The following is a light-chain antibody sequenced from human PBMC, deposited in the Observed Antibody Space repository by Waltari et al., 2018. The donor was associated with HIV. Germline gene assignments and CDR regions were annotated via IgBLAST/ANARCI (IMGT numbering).Light chain of an antibody. J-gene: IGLJ1*01. Sequence: QSALTQPASVSGSPGQSITISCTGTSTDVGSYNLVSWYQQHPGKAPKLIIYEVSKRPSGVPDRFSGSKSGNTASLTVSGLQSEDEADYFCASYAGSTNVFGTGTKVTVL. CDR3: ASYAGSTNV. V-gene: IGLV2-14*02. CDR1: STDVGSYNL. CDR2: EVS.